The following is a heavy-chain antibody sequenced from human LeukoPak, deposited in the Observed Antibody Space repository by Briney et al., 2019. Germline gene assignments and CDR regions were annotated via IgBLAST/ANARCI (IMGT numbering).Heavy chain of an antibody. Sequence: ASVKVSCKTSGYIFTGYYIHWVRQAPGQGLEWMGWSNPNSGGTNYVQKFQGRVTMTRDMSTSTVYMELSSLRSEDTAVYYCARDSRLVTYYYYMDVWGKGTTVTVSS. V-gene: IGHV1-2*02. CDR3: ARDSRLVTYYYYMDV. CDR2: SNPNSGGT. CDR1: GYIFTGYY. D-gene: IGHD4-23*01. J-gene: IGHJ6*03.